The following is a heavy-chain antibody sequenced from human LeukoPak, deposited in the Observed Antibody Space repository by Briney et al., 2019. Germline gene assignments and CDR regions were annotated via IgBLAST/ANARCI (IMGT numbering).Heavy chain of an antibody. V-gene: IGHV1-2*02. J-gene: IGHJ4*02. D-gene: IGHD3-10*01. Sequence: GASVKVSCKASGYTFTGYYMHWVRQAPGQGLEWMGWINPNSGGTNYAQKFQGRVTMTRDTSISTAYMELSRLRSDDTAVYYCARSVIWDWESETSRGVDFDYWGQGTLVTVSS. CDR3: ARSVIWDWESETSRGVDFDY. CDR1: GYTFTGYY. CDR2: INPNSGGT.